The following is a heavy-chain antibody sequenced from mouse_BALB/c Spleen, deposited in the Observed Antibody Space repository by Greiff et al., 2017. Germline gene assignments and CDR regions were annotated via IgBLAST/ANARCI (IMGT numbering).Heavy chain of an antibody. J-gene: IGHJ4*01. CDR3: ARVHY. CDR1: GFTFSSYG. V-gene: IGHV5-6-3*01. CDR2: INSNGGST. Sequence: EVQVVESGGGLVQPGGSLKLSCAASGFTFSSYGMSWVRQTPDKRLELVATINSNGGSTYYPDSVKGRFTISRDNAKNTLYLQMSSLKSEDTAMYYCARVHYWGQGTSVTVSS. D-gene: IGHD1-2*01.